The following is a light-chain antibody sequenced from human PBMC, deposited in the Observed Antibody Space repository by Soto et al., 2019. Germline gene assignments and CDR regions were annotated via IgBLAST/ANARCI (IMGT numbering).Light chain of an antibody. CDR1: QSINNW. CDR2: DAS. V-gene: IGKV1-5*01. J-gene: IGKJ1*01. Sequence: DIQMTQSPSTLSASVGDRVTISCRASQSINNWLAWYQQKPWKAPKVLIYDASTLESGVPSRFSGSGSGTEFTLTISSLQPDDFATYYCQQYNSFTKLTFGHGTKVDIK. CDR3: QQYNSFTKLT.